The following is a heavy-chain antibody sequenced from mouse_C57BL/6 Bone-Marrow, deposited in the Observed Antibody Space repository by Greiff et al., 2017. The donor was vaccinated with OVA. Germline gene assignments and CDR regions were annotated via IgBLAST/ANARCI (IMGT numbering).Heavy chain of an antibody. J-gene: IGHJ1*03. CDR2: INSDGGST. Sequence: EVHLVESGGGLVQPGESLKLSCESNEYEFPSHDMSWVRKTPEKRLELVAAINSDGGSTYYPETMERRFIISRDNTKKTLYLQMSSLRSEDTAVYYCARLKPHGYFDVWGTGTTVTVSS. CDR3: ARLKPHGYFDV. CDR1: EYEFPSHD. V-gene: IGHV5-2*01.